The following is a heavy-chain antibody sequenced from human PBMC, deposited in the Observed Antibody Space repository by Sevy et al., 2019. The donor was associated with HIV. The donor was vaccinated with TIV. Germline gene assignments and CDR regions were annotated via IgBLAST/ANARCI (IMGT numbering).Heavy chain of an antibody. CDR2: IYYSGST. J-gene: IGHJ3*02. V-gene: IGHV4-59*01. Sequence: SETLSLTCTVSGGSISSYYWSWIRQPPGKGLEWIGYIYYSGSTNYNPSLKSRVTISVDTSKNQFSLKLSSVTAADMAVYYCARHFPYYYDSSGADAFDIWGQGTMVTVSS. CDR3: ARHFPYYYDSSGADAFDI. CDR1: GGSISSYY. D-gene: IGHD3-22*01.